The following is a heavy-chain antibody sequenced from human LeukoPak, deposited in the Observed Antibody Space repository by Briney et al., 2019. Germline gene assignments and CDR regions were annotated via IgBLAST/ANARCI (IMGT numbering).Heavy chain of an antibody. V-gene: IGHV5-51*01. CDR1: GSIFTSYW. Sequence: PGESLQISCQGAGSIFTSYWSGWVRQLPGKGVEWMGIIYPGDSDTRYSPSFQGQVTISPDKSISTAYLQWSSLKASDTAMYYCARHVIESEQLVRNYYYYMDVWGKGTTVTVSS. CDR3: ARHVIESEQLVRNYYYYMDV. CDR2: IYPGDSDT. J-gene: IGHJ6*03. D-gene: IGHD6-13*01.